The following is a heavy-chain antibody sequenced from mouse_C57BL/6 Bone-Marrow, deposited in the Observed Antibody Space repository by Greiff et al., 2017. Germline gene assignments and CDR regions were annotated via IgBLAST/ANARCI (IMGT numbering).Heavy chain of an antibody. CDR1: GYTFTSYW. Sequence: VQLQQPGAELVMPGASVKLSCKASGYTFTSYWMHWVKQRPGQGLEWIGEIDPSDSYTNYNQKFKGKSTLTVDKSSSTAYMQLSSLTSEDSAVYYCARFGNYGGFADWGQGTRVTVSA. D-gene: IGHD2-1*01. CDR3: ARFGNYGGFAD. J-gene: IGHJ3*01. CDR2: IDPSDSYT. V-gene: IGHV1-69*01.